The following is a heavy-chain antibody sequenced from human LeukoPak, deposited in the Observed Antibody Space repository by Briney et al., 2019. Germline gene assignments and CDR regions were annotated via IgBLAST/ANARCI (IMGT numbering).Heavy chain of an antibody. V-gene: IGHV3-23*03. CDR1: QFTFSNYD. CDR2: INSGGSST. J-gene: IGHJ4*02. CDR3: AKRGSGLYFDY. Sequence: GGSLRLSCAASQFTFSNYDMSWVRQAPGRGLEWVSVINSGGSSTSYADSVKGRFTISRDNSENTVYLQMNSLRAEDTAVYYCAKRGSGLYFDYWGQGTLSPSPQ. D-gene: IGHD5-12*01.